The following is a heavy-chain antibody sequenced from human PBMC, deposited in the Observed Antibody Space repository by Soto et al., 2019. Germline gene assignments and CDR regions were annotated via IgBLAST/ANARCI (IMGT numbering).Heavy chain of an antibody. CDR2: IYHSGST. V-gene: IGHV4-4*02. CDR3: ARDLAVAGTGYFDS. CDR1: GGSISSSNW. Sequence: SETLSLTCAVSGGSISSSNWWSWVRQPPGKGLEWIGEIYHSGSTNYNPSLKSRVTISVDKSKNQFSLKVSSVTAADTAVYYCARDLAVAGTGYFDSWGQGTLVTVSS. J-gene: IGHJ4*02. D-gene: IGHD6-19*01.